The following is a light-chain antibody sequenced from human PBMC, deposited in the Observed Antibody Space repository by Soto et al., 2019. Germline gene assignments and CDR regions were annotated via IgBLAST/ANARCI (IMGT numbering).Light chain of an antibody. CDR1: QSISNH. CDR2: AAS. V-gene: IGKV1-39*01. CDR3: QQSYSSPRT. J-gene: IGKJ1*01. Sequence: DLQMTQSPSSLSASVEDSAIIXXRSSQSISNHLNWYQQKPGKAPKIXIFAASSLQSGVPSRFSGSRAGPDFTLTISSLQPEDFATYYCQQSYSSPRTFGQGTKVDIK.